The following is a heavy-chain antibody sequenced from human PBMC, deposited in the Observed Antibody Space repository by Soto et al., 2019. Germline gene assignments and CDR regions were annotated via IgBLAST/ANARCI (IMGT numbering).Heavy chain of an antibody. D-gene: IGHD2-15*01. CDR3: ARWVEVSLDYFDS. CDR1: GGSISNGYYY. Sequence: QVQLQESGPGLVKPSETLSLTCTVSGGSISNGYYYWSWVRQNPGKGLEWIGHVYHSGRTYYNPSLKSRVGITVDTSKNQFSLNLNSVTDADTALYYCARWVEVSLDYFDSWGQGTPVTVSS. V-gene: IGHV4-31*03. CDR2: VYHSGRT. J-gene: IGHJ4*02.